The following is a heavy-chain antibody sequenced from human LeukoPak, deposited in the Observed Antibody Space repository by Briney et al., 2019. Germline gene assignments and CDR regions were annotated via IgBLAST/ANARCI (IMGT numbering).Heavy chain of an antibody. CDR3: ARGLDYYGSGSYYYYGMDV. J-gene: IGHJ6*04. Sequence: SETLSLTCAVYGVSFSGYYWRWIRQPPGKGLEWIGEINHSGSTNYNPSLKRRVTISVDRSKTKFSLKLSSVTDADTAVYYCARGLDYYGSGSYYYYGMDVWGKGTTVTVSS. D-gene: IGHD3-10*01. CDR2: INHSGST. CDR1: GVSFSGYY. V-gene: IGHV4-34*01.